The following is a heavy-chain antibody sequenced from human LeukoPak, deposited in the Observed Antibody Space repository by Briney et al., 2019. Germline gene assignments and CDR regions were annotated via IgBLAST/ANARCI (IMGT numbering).Heavy chain of an antibody. CDR1: GGSISSSSYY. CDR3: ARLPGYYDSSGYYDDAFDI. CDR2: IYSSGST. V-gene: IGHV4-39*07. Sequence: PSETLSLTCTVSGGSISSSSYYWGWIRQPPGKGLEWIGSIYSSGSTYYNPSLKSRVTISVDTSKNQFSLKLSSVTAADTAVYYCARLPGYYDSSGYYDDAFDIWGQGTMVTVSS. D-gene: IGHD3-22*01. J-gene: IGHJ3*02.